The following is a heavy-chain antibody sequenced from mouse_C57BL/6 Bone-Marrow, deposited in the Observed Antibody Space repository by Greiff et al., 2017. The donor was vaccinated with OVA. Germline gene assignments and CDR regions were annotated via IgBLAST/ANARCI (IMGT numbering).Heavy chain of an antibody. CDR1: GFTFSDYY. D-gene: IGHD2-3*01. Sequence: EVQLVESGGGLVQPGGSLKLSCAASGFTFSDYYMYWVRQTPEKRLEWVAYISNGGGSTYYPDTVKGRFTISRDNAKNTLYLQLSRLKSEDTAMYYCARHADGYYFAYWGQGTLVTVSA. J-gene: IGHJ3*01. CDR2: ISNGGGST. V-gene: IGHV5-12*01. CDR3: ARHADGYYFAY.